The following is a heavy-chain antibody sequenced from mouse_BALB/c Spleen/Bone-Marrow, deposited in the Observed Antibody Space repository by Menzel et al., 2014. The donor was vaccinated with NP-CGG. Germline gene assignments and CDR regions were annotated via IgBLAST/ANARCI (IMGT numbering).Heavy chain of an antibody. CDR1: GFTFSSYY. J-gene: IGHJ4*01. V-gene: IGHV5-6-2*01. Sequence: EVQLVESGGGLVKLGGSLKLSCAASGFTFSSYYMSWVRQTPEKRLELIAAITSNGGSTYYPDTVKGRFTISRDNAKNTLYLRMSSLKSEDTALYYCARRGGNYAMDYWGQGTSVTVSS. CDR2: ITSNGGST. CDR3: ARRGGNYAMDY.